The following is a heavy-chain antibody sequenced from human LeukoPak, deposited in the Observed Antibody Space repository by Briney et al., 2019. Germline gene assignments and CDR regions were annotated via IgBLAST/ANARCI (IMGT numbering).Heavy chain of an antibody. CDR3: ARDRIYEWELLRSRYYYYGMDV. V-gene: IGHV1-18*01. Sequence: ASVKVSCKASGYTFTSYGISWVRQAPGQGLEWMGWISAYNGNTNYAQKLQGRVTMTTDTSTSTAYMELRSLRSDDTAVYYCARDRIYEWELLRSRYYYYGMDVWGQGTMVTVSS. CDR1: GYTFTSYG. CDR2: ISAYNGNT. J-gene: IGHJ6*02. D-gene: IGHD1-26*01.